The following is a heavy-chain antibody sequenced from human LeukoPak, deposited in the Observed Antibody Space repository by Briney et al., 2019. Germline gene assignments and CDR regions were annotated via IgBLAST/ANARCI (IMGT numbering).Heavy chain of an antibody. Sequence: ASVKVSCKASGYTITDYYMHWVRQAPGQGPEWMGWVNPNSGGTNYAQKFQGRVTMTRDTSISTAYMELSRLRSDDTAVYYCARISVGANSFDYWGQGTLVTVSS. CDR2: VNPNSGGT. CDR3: ARISVGANSFDY. V-gene: IGHV1-2*02. D-gene: IGHD1-26*01. CDR1: GYTITDYY. J-gene: IGHJ4*02.